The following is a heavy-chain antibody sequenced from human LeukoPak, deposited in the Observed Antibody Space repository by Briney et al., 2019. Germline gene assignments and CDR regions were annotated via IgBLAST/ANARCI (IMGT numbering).Heavy chain of an antibody. D-gene: IGHD2-21*02. CDR2: IYPGDSDT. CDR1: GYNFASYW. CDR3: GRRGVLTAYDY. Sequence: GESLKISCKGSGYNFASYWIGWVRQPPGRGLEWMVIIYPGDSDTRYSPSFQGQVTISDDRSISTASLQWSSVKGSDAAVYYCGRRGVLTAYDYWGEGTLVTVSS. V-gene: IGHV5-51*01. J-gene: IGHJ4*02.